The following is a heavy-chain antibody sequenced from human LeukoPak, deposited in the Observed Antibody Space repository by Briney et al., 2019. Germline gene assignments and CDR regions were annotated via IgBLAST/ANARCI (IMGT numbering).Heavy chain of an antibody. CDR1: GFTFSSYS. CDR2: ISSSSSTI. D-gene: IGHD1-26*01. CDR3: AREPRDVVGEIDY. V-gene: IGHV3-48*04. Sequence: GGSLRLSCAASGFTFSSYSMNWVRQAPGKGLEWVSYISSSSSTIYYADSVKGRFTISRDNAKNSLYLQMNSLRAEDTAVYYCAREPRDVVGEIDYWGQGTPDTVSS. J-gene: IGHJ4*02.